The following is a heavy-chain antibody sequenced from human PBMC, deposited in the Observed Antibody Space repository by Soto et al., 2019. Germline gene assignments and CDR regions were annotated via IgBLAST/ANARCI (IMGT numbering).Heavy chain of an antibody. D-gene: IGHD3-10*01. V-gene: IGHV3-30*18. CDR2: ISYDGSNK. CDR1: GFTFSSYG. CDR3: AKAEDTYYYGSGTLDY. J-gene: IGHJ4*02. Sequence: QVQLVESGGGVVQPGRSLRLSCAASGFTFSSYGMHWVRQAPGKGLEWVAVISYDGSNKYYADSVKGRFTISRDNSKNXLYLQMNSLRAEDTAVYYCAKAEDTYYYGSGTLDYWGQGTLVTVSS.